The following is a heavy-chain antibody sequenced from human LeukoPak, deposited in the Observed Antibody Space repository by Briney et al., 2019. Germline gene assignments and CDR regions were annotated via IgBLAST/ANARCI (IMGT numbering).Heavy chain of an antibody. CDR1: GLSLTSYD. D-gene: IGHD6-19*01. V-gene: IGHV3-66*02. CDR2: IYTGGTT. Sequence: GGSLRLSCAVSGLSLTSYDMVWVRQAPGKGLEWVSAIYTGGTTYYADSVKGRFTISRDNSKNTLYLQMNNLRAEDSALYFCARDKLGSGYASDFDYWGQGTLVTVSS. J-gene: IGHJ4*02. CDR3: ARDKLGSGYASDFDY.